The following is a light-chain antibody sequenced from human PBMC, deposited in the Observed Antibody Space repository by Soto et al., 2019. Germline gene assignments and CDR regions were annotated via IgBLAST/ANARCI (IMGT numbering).Light chain of an antibody. Sequence: EIVMTQSPATLSASPGERATLSCRASQSIKSNLAWYQQKPGQAPRLLIYGASTRASCISARFSGSGSGTDFTLIISSLQSEDCAVYYCQQYNFWQTFGQGTKVEVK. CDR3: QQYNFWQT. CDR2: GAS. CDR1: QSIKSN. V-gene: IGKV3-15*01. J-gene: IGKJ1*01.